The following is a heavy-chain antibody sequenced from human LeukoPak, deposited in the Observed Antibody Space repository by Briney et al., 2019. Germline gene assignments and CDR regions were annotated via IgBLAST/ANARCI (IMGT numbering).Heavy chain of an antibody. CDR2: INHSGST. D-gene: IGHD3-16*02. J-gene: IGHJ4*02. Sequence: PSETLSLTCAVYGGSFSGYYWSWIRQPPGKGLEWIGEINHSGSTNYNPSLKSRVTISVDTSKNQFSLKLSSVTAADTAVYYCARGRFYGDCIWGSYRPGSYFDYWGQGTLVTVSS. CDR1: GGSFSGYY. V-gene: IGHV4-34*01. CDR3: ARGRFYGDCIWGSYRPGSYFDY.